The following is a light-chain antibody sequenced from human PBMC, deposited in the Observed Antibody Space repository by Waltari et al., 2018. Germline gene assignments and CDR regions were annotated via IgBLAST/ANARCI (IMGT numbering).Light chain of an antibody. J-gene: IGLJ3*02. Sequence: QLGVTQSPSASASLGASVKLTCILSSGHSTNAVAWHQQQPEKGPRFLMKVNSDGSHSKGDGIPDRFSGSSSGAERYLTISSRQSEDEADYYCQAWGTGIQGVFGGGTKLTVL. CDR3: QAWGTGIQGV. CDR2: VNSDGSH. V-gene: IGLV4-69*01. CDR1: SGHSTNA.